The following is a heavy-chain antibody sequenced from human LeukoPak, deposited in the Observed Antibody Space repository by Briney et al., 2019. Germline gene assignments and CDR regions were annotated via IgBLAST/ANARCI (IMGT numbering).Heavy chain of an antibody. J-gene: IGHJ4*02. Sequence: ASVTVSFMASGYTFTGYYMHGVRQAPGQGREWVGWINRSSSSTNYAEKFEGSFTITGDKSISTAYMELMRLRSDDTAVYYCAFTYYYDSSGQDLFDYWGQGTLVTVSS. CDR3: AFTYYYDSSGQDLFDY. CDR2: INRSSSST. V-gene: IGHV1-2*02. CDR1: GYTFTGYY. D-gene: IGHD3-22*01.